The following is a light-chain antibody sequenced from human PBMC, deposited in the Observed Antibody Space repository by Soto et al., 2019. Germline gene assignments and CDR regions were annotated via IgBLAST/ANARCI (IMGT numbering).Light chain of an antibody. CDR2: AAS. Sequence: EIVLTQSPGTLSLSPGERATLSCRTSQSIRSSSLAWYQQKPGQAPRLLIYAASTRATGVPDRFSGSGSGTDFPLAVSRLEPEDLAVYYCQQYVLGLTFGPGTKVDLK. CDR3: QQYVLGLT. CDR1: QSIRSSS. V-gene: IGKV3-20*01. J-gene: IGKJ3*01.